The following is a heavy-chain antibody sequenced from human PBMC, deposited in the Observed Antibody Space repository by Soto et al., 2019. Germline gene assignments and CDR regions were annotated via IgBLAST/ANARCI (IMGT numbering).Heavy chain of an antibody. D-gene: IGHD3-16*02. V-gene: IGHV3-23*01. CDR3: AKRSRGGGVIGGGY. CDR2: VSGSGGST. Sequence: EVQLLESGGGLVQPGGSLRLSCAASGFTFSSYAMSWVRQTPGKGLEWVSAVSGSGGSTYYADSVKGRFTFSRDNSKNPLSLQKNALRAEDMAVYYCAKRSRGGGVIGGGYWGQGTLVTVSS. CDR1: GFTFSSYA. J-gene: IGHJ4*02.